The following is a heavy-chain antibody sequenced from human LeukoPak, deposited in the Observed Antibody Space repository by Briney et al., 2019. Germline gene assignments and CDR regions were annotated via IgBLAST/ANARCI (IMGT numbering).Heavy chain of an antibody. CDR2: IYYSGST. CDR1: GGSISSYY. Sequence: PSETLSLTCTVSGGSISSYYWSWIRQPPGKGLEWIGYIYYSGSTNYNPSLKSRVTISVDTSKNQSSLKLSSVTAADTAVYYCARENYNWFDPWGQGTLVTVSS. J-gene: IGHJ5*02. V-gene: IGHV4-59*01. CDR3: ARENYNWFDP.